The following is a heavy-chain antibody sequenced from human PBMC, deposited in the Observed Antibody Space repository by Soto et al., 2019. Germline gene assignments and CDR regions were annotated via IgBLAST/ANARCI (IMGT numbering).Heavy chain of an antibody. CDR2: IIPIFGTA. Sequence: GASVKVSCKASGYTFTGYYMHWVRQAPGQGLEWMGGIIPIFGTANYAQKFQGRVTITADKSTSTAYMELSSLRSEDTAVYYCARDYDYYGMDVWGQGTTVTVSS. V-gene: IGHV1-69*06. J-gene: IGHJ6*02. D-gene: IGHD3-16*01. CDR3: ARDYDYYGMDV. CDR1: GYTFTGYY.